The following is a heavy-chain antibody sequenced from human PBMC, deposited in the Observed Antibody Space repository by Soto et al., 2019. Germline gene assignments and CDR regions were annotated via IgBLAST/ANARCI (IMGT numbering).Heavy chain of an antibody. CDR3: ARNYDYCSSTSCYGDYYYGMDV. CDR1: GGTFSSYA. CDR2: IIPIFGTT. J-gene: IGHJ6*02. V-gene: IGHV1-69*01. Sequence: QVQLVQSGAEVKKPGSSVKVSCKASGGTFSSYAISWVRQAPGQGLEWMGGIIPIFGTTNYAQKFQGRVTITADESTSTAYMELSSLRSEDTAVYYCARNYDYCSSTSCYGDYYYGMDVWGQGTTVTVSS. D-gene: IGHD2-2*01.